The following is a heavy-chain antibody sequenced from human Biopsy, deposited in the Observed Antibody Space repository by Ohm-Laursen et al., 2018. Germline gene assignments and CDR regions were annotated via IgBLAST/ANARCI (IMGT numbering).Heavy chain of an antibody. D-gene: IGHD1-14*01. CDR2: IYGGGFGT. Sequence: SLRLSCSASGFTFSDYAMSWVRQAPGKGLEWVAGIYGGGFGTYYADSVKGRFSISRDNSENTLYLHMNSLRAEDTAVYFCAKFEGDPTTSYYFDYWGQGTLVTVSS. CDR1: GFTFSDYA. V-gene: IGHV3-23*01. J-gene: IGHJ4*02. CDR3: AKFEGDPTTSYYFDY.